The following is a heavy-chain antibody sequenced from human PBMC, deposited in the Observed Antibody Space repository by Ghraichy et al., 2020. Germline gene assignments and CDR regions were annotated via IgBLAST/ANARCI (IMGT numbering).Heavy chain of an antibody. D-gene: IGHD3-16*01. CDR3: ARIDGGDVNYGMDV. CDR1: GFSLSTSGMR. Sequence: SGPTLVKPTQTLTLTCTFSGFSLSTSGMRVSWIRQPPGKALEWLARIDWDDDKFYSTSLKTRLTISKDTSKNQVVLTMTNMDPVDTATYYCARIDGGDVNYGMDVWGQGTTVTVSS. CDR2: IDWDDDK. J-gene: IGHJ6*02. V-gene: IGHV2-70*04.